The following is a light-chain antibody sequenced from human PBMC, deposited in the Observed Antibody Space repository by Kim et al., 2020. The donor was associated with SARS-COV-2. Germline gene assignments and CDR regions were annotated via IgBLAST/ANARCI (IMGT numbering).Light chain of an antibody. CDR1: NIGSKR. Sequence: SYELSQPPSVSVAPGKTARITCGGNNIGSKRVHWYQRKPGQAPVLVIYYDSDRPSGIPERFSGSNSGNTATLTISRVEAGDEADYYCQVWDSSNDHPVFGGGTKLTVL. J-gene: IGLJ3*02. CDR2: YDS. CDR3: QVWDSSNDHPV. V-gene: IGLV3-21*04.